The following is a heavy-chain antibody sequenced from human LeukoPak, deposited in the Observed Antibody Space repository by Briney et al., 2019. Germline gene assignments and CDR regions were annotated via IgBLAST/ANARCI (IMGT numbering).Heavy chain of an antibody. Sequence: GASVKVSCKASGYSFSNYGFSWVRQAPGQGLEWMGWISAYNGNTKSAQKLQGRVSMATDTSTSTAYMELRNLTSDDTAVYYCAKEGAVGASRFGYWGQGTLVTVSS. J-gene: IGHJ4*02. V-gene: IGHV1-18*01. CDR2: ISAYNGNT. CDR1: GYSFSNYG. CDR3: AKEGAVGASRFGY. D-gene: IGHD1-26*01.